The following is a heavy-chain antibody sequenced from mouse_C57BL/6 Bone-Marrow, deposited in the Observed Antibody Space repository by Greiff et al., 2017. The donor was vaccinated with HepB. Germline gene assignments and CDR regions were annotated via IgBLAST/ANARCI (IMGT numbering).Heavy chain of an antibody. D-gene: IGHD1-1*01. CDR2: IHPNSGST. CDR3: ARRTVVPYWYFDV. V-gene: IGHV1-64*01. J-gene: IGHJ1*03. CDR1: GYTFTSYW. Sequence: QVQLQQPGAELVKPGASVKLSCKASGYTFTSYWMHWVKQRPGQGLEWIGMIHPNSGSTNYTEKFKSKATLTVDKSSSTAYMQLSSLTSEDSAVYYCARRTVVPYWYFDVWGTGTTVTVSS.